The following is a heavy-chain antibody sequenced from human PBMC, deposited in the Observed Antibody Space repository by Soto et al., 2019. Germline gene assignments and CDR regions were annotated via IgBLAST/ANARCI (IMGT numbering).Heavy chain of an antibody. J-gene: IGHJ6*02. CDR2: IYYSGST. D-gene: IGHD3-3*01. CDR1: GGSISSSSYY. CDR3: ASGPRYYDFWSGPEGGMDV. V-gene: IGHV4-39*01. Sequence: PSETLSLTCTVSGGSISSSSYYWGWIRQPPGKGLEWIGSIYYSGSTYYNPSLKSRVTISVDTSKNQFSLKLSSVTAADTAVYYCASGPRYYDFWSGPEGGMDVWGQGTTVTVYS.